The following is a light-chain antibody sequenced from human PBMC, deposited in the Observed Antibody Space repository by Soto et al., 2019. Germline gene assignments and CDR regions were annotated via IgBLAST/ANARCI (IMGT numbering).Light chain of an antibody. CDR2: GAS. Sequence: EIVMTQSPATLSLSPGERAALSCRASQSINSELAWYQQKPGQPPRLLIYGASTRATGVLARFTGSESGSGFSLTISGLQSEDFAVYYCQQGDDWPLTVVQGTRLE. J-gene: IGKJ2*01. CDR1: QSINSE. V-gene: IGKV3-15*01. CDR3: QQGDDWPLT.